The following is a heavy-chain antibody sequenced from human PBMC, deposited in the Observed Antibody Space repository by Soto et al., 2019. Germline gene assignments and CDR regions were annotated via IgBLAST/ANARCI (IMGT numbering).Heavy chain of an antibody. CDR1: GYTFTSYG. CDR2: ISAYNGNT. J-gene: IGHJ6*02. Sequence: GASVKVSCKASGYTFTSYGISWVRQAPGQGLEWMGWISAYNGNTNYAQKLQGRVTMTTDTSTSTAYMELRSLRSDDTAVYYCAKFRYDSSGYYHGFYYGMDVWGQGTTVTVSS. D-gene: IGHD3-22*01. V-gene: IGHV1-18*01. CDR3: AKFRYDSSGYYHGFYYGMDV.